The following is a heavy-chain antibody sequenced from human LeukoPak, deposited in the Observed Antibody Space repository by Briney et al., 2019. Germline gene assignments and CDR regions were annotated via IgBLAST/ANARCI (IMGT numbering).Heavy chain of an antibody. V-gene: IGHV3-72*01. CDR1: GFTFSDHY. CDR2: SRNKANSYTT. Sequence: GGSLRLSCAASGFTFSDHYIDWVRQAPGKGLEWVGRSRNKANSYTTEYAASVKGRAAISRDDSKNSLYLQMNSLKTDDTAVYYCARVIAQERYGSGSYTDSLDYWGQGTLVTVSS. CDR3: ARVIAQERYGSGSYTDSLDY. J-gene: IGHJ4*02. D-gene: IGHD3-10*01.